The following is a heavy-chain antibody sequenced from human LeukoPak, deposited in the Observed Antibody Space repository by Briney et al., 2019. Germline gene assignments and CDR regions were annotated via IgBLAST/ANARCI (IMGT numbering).Heavy chain of an antibody. D-gene: IGHD3-10*01. J-gene: IGHJ4*02. CDR2: ISSSSSYI. Sequence: GGSLRLSCAASGFTFSSYSMNWVRQAPGKGLEWVSSISSSSSYIYYADSVKGRFTISRDNAKNSLYLQMNSLRAEDTAVYYCARESDGLLSFAVSDYWGQGTLVTVSS. V-gene: IGHV3-21*01. CDR1: GFTFSSYS. CDR3: ARESDGLLSFAVSDY.